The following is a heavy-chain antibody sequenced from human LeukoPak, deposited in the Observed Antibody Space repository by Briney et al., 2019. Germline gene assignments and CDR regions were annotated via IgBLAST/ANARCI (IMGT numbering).Heavy chain of an antibody. V-gene: IGHV4-34*01. CDR1: GGSFSGYY. CDR2: INHSGST. J-gene: IGHJ6*02. CDR3: ASRIVGATPSLYYYGMDV. Sequence: SETLSLTCAVYGGSFSGYYWSWIRQPPGKGLEWIGEINHSGSTNYNPSLTSRVTISVDTSKTQFSLKLSSVTAPDTAVYYCASRIVGATPSLYYYGMDVWGQGTTVTVSS. D-gene: IGHD1-26*01.